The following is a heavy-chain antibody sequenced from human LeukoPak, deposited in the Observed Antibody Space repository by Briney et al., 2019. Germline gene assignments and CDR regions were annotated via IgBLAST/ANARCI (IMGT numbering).Heavy chain of an antibody. Sequence: PTGGSLGLSCAASGFTFSSYAMSWVRQAPGKGLEWVSAISGSGGSTYYADSVKGRFTISRDNSKNTLCLQMNSLRAEDTAVYYCAKDSCSSTSCRGYFDYWGQGTLVTVSS. V-gene: IGHV3-23*01. CDR3: AKDSCSSTSCRGYFDY. D-gene: IGHD2-2*01. CDR2: ISGSGGST. CDR1: GFTFSSYA. J-gene: IGHJ4*02.